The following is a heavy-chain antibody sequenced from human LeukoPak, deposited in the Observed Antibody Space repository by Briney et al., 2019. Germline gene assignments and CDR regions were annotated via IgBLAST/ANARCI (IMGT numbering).Heavy chain of an antibody. CDR3: ATSPGVGAHLIDFDY. J-gene: IGHJ4*02. Sequence: GASVKVSCKASGGTFSSYAISWVRQAPGQGLEWMGGIIPIFGTANYAQKFQGRVTMTEDTSTDTAYMELSSLRSEDTAVYYCATSPGVGAHLIDFDYWGQGTLVTVSS. D-gene: IGHD1-26*01. CDR2: IIPIFGTA. CDR1: GGTFSSYA. V-gene: IGHV1-69*06.